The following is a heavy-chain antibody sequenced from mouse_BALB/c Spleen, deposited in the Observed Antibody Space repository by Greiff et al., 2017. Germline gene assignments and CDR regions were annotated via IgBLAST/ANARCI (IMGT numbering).Heavy chain of an antibody. V-gene: IGHV3-2*02. CDR2: ISYSGST. J-gene: IGHJ3*01. CDR3: ARKAYDGYPAWFAY. D-gene: IGHD2-3*01. CDR1: GYSITSDYA. Sequence: EVKLMESGPGLVKPSQSLSLTCTVTGYSITSDYAWNWIRQFPGNKLEWMGYISYSGSTSYNPSLKSRISITRDTSKNQFFLQLNSVTTEDTATYYCARKAYDGYPAWFAYWGQGTLVTVSA.